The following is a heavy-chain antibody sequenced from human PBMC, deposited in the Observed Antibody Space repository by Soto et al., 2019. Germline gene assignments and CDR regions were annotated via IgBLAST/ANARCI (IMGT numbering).Heavy chain of an antibody. D-gene: IGHD4-17*01. J-gene: IGHJ4*02. CDR2: FDPEDGET. CDR1: GYTLTELS. Sequence: ASVKVSCKVSGYTLTELSMHWVRQAPGKGLEWMGGFDPEDGETIYAQKFQGRDTMTEDTSTDTAYMELSSLRSEDTPVYSCATGLSSDYRDYYFDYRGKRTLVTVSS. V-gene: IGHV1-24*01. CDR3: ATGLSSDYRDYYFDY.